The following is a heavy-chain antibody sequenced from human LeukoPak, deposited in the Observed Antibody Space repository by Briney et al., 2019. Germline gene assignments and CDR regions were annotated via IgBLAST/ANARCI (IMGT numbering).Heavy chain of an antibody. J-gene: IGHJ3*02. V-gene: IGHV4-34*01. CDR2: INHSGST. CDR3: ARGPKLYNWNYRGAFDI. D-gene: IGHD1-7*01. Sequence: SETLSLTCAVYGGSFSGYYWSWIRQPPGKGLEWIGEINHSGSTNYNPSLKSRVTISVDTSKNQFSLKLSSVTAADTAVYYCARGPKLYNWNYRGAFDIWGQGTMVTVSS. CDR1: GGSFSGYY.